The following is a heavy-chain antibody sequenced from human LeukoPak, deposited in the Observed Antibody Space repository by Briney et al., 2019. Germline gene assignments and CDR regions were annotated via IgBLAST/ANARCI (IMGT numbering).Heavy chain of an antibody. J-gene: IGHJ4*02. CDR3: ARGGALWTMTS. D-gene: IGHD3-22*01. Sequence: SETLSLTCTVSGGSISSYYWGWIRQPPRKGLEWIGSIYYSGSTYYTPSLKSRVTISIDSSKNQFSLKLNSVTAADTAVYSCARGGALWTMTSWGQGTLVTVS. CDR1: GGSISSYY. CDR2: IYYSGST. V-gene: IGHV4-39*07.